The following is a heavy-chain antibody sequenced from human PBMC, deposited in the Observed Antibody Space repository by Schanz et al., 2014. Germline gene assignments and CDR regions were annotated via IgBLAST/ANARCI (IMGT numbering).Heavy chain of an antibody. CDR3: ARGRGFYDY. CDR1: GGTFSSDT. V-gene: IGHV1-69*02. Sequence: QVQLVQSGAEVKKPGSSMKVSCKASGGTFSSDTFSWVRQAPGQGLEWMGRIVPIAGITNYAQRFQGRVSITADTSTNTAYMELSSLTSEDTAVHYCARGRGFYDYWGQGTLVTVSS. J-gene: IGHJ4*02. CDR2: IVPIAGIT. D-gene: IGHD3-10*01.